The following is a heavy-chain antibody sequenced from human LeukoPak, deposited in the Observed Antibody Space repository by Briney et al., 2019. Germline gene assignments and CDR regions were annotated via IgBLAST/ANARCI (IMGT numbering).Heavy chain of an antibody. J-gene: IGHJ4*02. Sequence: ASVKVSCKASGYTFTSYGISWVRQAPGQGLEWMGWISAYNGNTNYAQKLQGRVTMTTDTSTSTAYMELRSLRSDATAVYYCARSLDIVLMVYAVDYWGQGTRVTVSS. D-gene: IGHD2-8*01. CDR1: GYTFTSYG. V-gene: IGHV1-18*01. CDR3: ARSLDIVLMVYAVDY. CDR2: ISAYNGNT.